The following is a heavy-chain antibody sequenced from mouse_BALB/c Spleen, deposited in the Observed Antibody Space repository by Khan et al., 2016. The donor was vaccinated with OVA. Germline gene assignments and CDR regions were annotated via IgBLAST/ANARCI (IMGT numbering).Heavy chain of an antibody. CDR1: GYTFINYW. Sequence: QVQLQQSGAELAKPGASVKMSCKASGYTFINYWILWVKQRPGQGLEWIGYINPSTGYTEYNQNFKDKATLSADKSSSTAYMQLSSLTYEDSAVYYCTRRGLRWDCDYWGQGTTLTVSS. CDR3: TRRGLRWDCDY. CDR2: INPSTGYT. D-gene: IGHD1-1*01. J-gene: IGHJ2*01. V-gene: IGHV1-7*01.